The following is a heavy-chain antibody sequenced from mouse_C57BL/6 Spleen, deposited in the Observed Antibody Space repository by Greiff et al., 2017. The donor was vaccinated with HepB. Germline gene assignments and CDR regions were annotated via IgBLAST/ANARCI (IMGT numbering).Heavy chain of an antibody. CDR2: IRNKANGYTT. Sequence: EVMLVESGGGLVQPGGSLSLSCAASGFTFTDYYMSWVRQPPGKALEWLGFIRNKANGYTTEYSASVKGRFTISRDNSQSILYLQMNALRAEDSATYYCASYPRGRAMDYWGQGTSVTVSS. CDR1: GFTFTDYY. J-gene: IGHJ4*01. V-gene: IGHV7-3*01. CDR3: ASYPRGRAMDY.